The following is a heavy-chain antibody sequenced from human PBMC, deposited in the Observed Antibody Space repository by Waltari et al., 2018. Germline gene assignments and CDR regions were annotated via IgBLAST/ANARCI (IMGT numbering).Heavy chain of an antibody. CDR3: ARHVGEATTFDY. D-gene: IGHD1-26*01. CDR1: GGSISTSSYY. V-gene: IGHV4-39*01. J-gene: IGHJ4*02. CDR2: IHYGGGT. Sequence: QLQLQESGPGLVKPSETLSLTCSVTGGSISTSSYYWGWFRRPPGKGLEWIGSIHYGGGTYYNPSLKSRVTISVDTSKNQFSLRLTSVTAADTAVYYCARHVGEATTFDYWGQGTLVTVSS.